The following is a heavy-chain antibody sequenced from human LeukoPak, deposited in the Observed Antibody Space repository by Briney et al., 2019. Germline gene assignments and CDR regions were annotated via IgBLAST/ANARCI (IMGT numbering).Heavy chain of an antibody. J-gene: IGHJ1*01. CDR1: GFTFSSYA. CDR3: AEGTTG. D-gene: IGHD1-1*01. CDR2: INQDGSGK. Sequence: GESLRLSCAASGFTFSSYAMSWVRQAPGKGLEWVANINQDGSGKYYVDSVKGRFTISRDNAKNSLYLQMNSLRSEDTAIYYCAEGTTGWGQGTLVTVSS. V-gene: IGHV3-7*01.